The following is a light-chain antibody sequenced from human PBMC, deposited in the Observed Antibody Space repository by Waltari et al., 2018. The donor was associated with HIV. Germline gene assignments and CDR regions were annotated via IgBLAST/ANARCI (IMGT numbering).Light chain of an antibody. CDR3: ASFTSGRLNV. CDR2: DVY. CDR1: SSDVGAYAS. V-gene: IGLV2-14*03. J-gene: IGLJ1*01. Sequence: QSALTQPASVSGSPGQSITISCTGTSSDVGAYASVSWYQQHPGKVPKLLIYDVYMRPSRISNRFSGSKSGNTASLTISGLRDEDEADYYCASFTSGRLNVFGTGTKVTVL.